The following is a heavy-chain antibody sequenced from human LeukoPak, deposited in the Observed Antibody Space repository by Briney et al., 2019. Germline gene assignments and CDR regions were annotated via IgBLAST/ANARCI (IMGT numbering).Heavy chain of an antibody. Sequence: PGGSLRLSCAASGFTFEDYGMSWVRQAPGKGLEWVSGINWNGGSTGYADSVKGRFTISRDNAKNSLYLQMNSLRAEDTALYYCAREGGMAIAAAAKLDYWGQGTLVTVSS. CDR1: GFTFEDYG. J-gene: IGHJ4*02. CDR3: AREGGMAIAAAAKLDY. V-gene: IGHV3-20*04. D-gene: IGHD6-13*01. CDR2: INWNGGST.